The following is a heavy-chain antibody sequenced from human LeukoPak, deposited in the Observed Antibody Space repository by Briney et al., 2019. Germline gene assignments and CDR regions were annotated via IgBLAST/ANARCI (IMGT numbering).Heavy chain of an antibody. D-gene: IGHD1-1*01. J-gene: IGHJ4*02. Sequence: SETLSLTCSVSGGSISSSSYYWGWIRQPPGKALEWIGSFDFSGTTYHNPSLKSRVTISVDTSKNQFSLKLSSVTAADTAVYYCARGGMERPFDYWGQGTLVTVSS. CDR1: GGSISSSSYY. V-gene: IGHV4-39*07. CDR2: FDFSGTT. CDR3: ARGGMERPFDY.